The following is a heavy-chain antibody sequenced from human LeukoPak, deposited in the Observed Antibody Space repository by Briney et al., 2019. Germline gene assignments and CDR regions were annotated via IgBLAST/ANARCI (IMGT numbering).Heavy chain of an antibody. CDR3: AREWFGEVLSDPYFDY. V-gene: IGHV1-2*02. CDR1: GYSFTGYY. Sequence: ASVKVSCKASGYSFTGYYIHWVRQAPGQGLEWMGWINPYSGGTNYAQKFQGRVTMTRDTSIRTAYMELSRLRSDDTAVYYCAREWFGEVLSDPYFDYWGQGTLVTVSS. CDR2: INPYSGGT. J-gene: IGHJ4*02. D-gene: IGHD3-10*01.